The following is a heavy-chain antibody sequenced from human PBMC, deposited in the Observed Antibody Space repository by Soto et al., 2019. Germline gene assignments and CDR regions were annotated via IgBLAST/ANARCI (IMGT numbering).Heavy chain of an antibody. D-gene: IGHD4-17*01. CDR1: GGSISSYY. V-gene: IGHV4-59*12. J-gene: IGHJ4*02. CDR2: IYYSGST. CDR3: ARGSPTVTRRDFDY. Sequence: SETLSLTCTVSGGSISSYYWSWIRQPPGKGLEWIGYIYYSGSTNYNPSLKSRVTISVDTSKNQFSLKLSSVTAADTAVYYCARGSPTVTRRDFDYWGQGTLVTVSS.